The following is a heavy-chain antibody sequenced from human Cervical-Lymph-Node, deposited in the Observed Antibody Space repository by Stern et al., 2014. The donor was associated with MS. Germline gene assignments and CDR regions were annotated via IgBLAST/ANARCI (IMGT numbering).Heavy chain of an antibody. Sequence: VHLVESGTEVKKPGASVKVSCKASGYTFTNYAMSWVRQAPGQGLEWMGWISAYKGNTKYAQKFQGRVTMTADTSTSTVYMEVRSLRFDDTAVYYCARDDIPAGVNWFDPWGQGTLVTVSS. CDR3: ARDDIPAGVNWFDP. CDR2: ISAYKGNT. V-gene: IGHV1-18*01. CDR1: GYTFTNYA. D-gene: IGHD6-13*01. J-gene: IGHJ5*02.